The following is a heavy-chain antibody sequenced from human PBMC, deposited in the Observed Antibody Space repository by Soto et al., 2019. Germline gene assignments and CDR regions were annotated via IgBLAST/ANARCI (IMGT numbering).Heavy chain of an antibody. D-gene: IGHD3-3*01. Sequence: EVQLLESGGGLVQPGGSLRLSCAASGCTFSSYAMSWVRQAPGKGLEWVSAISGSGGSTYYTDSVKGRFTISRDNSQNTLYLQMNSLRAEDTAVYYCARGWTDFSYYNGMDVWGQGTTVTVSS. CDR1: GCTFSSYA. V-gene: IGHV3-23*01. CDR3: ARGWTDFSYYNGMDV. J-gene: IGHJ6*02. CDR2: ISGSGGST.